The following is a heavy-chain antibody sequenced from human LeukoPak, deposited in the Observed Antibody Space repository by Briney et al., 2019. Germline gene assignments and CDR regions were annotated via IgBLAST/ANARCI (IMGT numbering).Heavy chain of an antibody. CDR3: AKPGRVDILTGYSYYFDY. CDR2: ISGYNGHI. V-gene: IGHV1-18*01. D-gene: IGHD3-9*01. CDR1: GYTFNNYG. J-gene: IGHJ4*02. Sequence: ASVKVSCKVSGYTFNNYGISWVRQAPGQGLEWMGWISGYNGHINYAQKLQGRVTMTTDSSTSTAYMELRSLRSDDTAVYYCAKPGRVDILTGYSYYFDYWGQGTLVTVSS.